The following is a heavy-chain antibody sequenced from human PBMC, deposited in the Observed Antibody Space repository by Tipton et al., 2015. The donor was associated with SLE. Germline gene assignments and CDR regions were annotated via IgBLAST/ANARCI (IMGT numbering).Heavy chain of an antibody. J-gene: IGHJ4*02. Sequence: SLRLSCVASGFTISDYNMDWVRQAPGKGLEWVGRSRNKARGYTSEYAASVKGRFTISRDDSKKSLYLQMNSLKTEDTAVYYCAKEGAWSFDYWGPGTLVTVSS. CDR2: SRNKARGYTS. CDR1: GFTISDYN. V-gene: IGHV3-72*01. D-gene: IGHD2-15*01. CDR3: AKEGAWSFDY.